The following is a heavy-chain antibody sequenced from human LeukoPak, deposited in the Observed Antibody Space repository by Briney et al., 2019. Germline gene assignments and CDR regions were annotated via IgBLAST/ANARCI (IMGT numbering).Heavy chain of an antibody. CDR3: AGEQLAYCGGDCYGRQPPSDY. Sequence: PGGSLGLSCAASGFTFSSYGMHWVRQAPGKGLEWVAVIWYDGSNKYYADSVKGRFTISRDNSKNTLYLQMNSLRAEDTAVYYCAGEQLAYCGGDCYGRQPPSDYWGQGTLVTVSS. CDR2: IWYDGSNK. D-gene: IGHD2-21*02. J-gene: IGHJ4*02. CDR1: GFTFSSYG. V-gene: IGHV3-33*01.